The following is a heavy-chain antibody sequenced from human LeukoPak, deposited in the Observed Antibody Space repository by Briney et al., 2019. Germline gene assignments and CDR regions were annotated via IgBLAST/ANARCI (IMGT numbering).Heavy chain of an antibody. V-gene: IGHV1-69*05. D-gene: IGHD2-15*01. CDR2: IIPIFGTA. CDR1: GGTFSSYA. Sequence: SVKVSCKASGGTFSSYAISWVRQAPGQGLEWMGGIIPIFGTANYAQKFQRRVTITTDESTSTAYMELSSLRSEDTAVYYCASLVDGDYFDYWGQGTLVTVSS. J-gene: IGHJ4*02. CDR3: ASLVDGDYFDY.